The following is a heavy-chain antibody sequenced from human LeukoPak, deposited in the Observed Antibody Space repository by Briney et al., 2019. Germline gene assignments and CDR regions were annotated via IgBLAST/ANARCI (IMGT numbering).Heavy chain of an antibody. V-gene: IGHV3-7*01. CDR2: IKEDGSEK. CDR1: GFTLSSFW. Sequence: GGSLRLSCVASGFTLSSFWMSWVRQAPGKGLEWVANIKEDGSEKNYVDSVKGRFTISRDNAKNSLYLQMNSLRAEDTAVYYCARDGYSYGHNYYFDYWGQGTLVTVSS. D-gene: IGHD5-18*01. J-gene: IGHJ4*02. CDR3: ARDGYSYGHNYYFDY.